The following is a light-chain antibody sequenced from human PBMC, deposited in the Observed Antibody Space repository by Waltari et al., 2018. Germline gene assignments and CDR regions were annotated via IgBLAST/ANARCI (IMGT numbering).Light chain of an antibody. CDR1: IEFSSYA. V-gene: IGLV4-69*01. J-gene: IGLJ3*02. Sequence: QPVLTQSPSASASLGPSVKLTCTLSIEFSSYAVVCLQHQPEKGPRHLMKVNSDGTHTKGDGIADRFSGSSAGAESYLTLSSLQSDDEADYYCQTWGTGVQWVFGGGSKVTVL. CDR2: VNSDGTH. CDR3: QTWGTGVQWV.